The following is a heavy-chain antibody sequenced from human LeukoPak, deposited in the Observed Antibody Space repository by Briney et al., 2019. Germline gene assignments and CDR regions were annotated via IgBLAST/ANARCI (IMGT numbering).Heavy chain of an antibody. CDR1: GFTFSSYA. V-gene: IGHV3-30-3*01. CDR3: ARRSIAAHNFDY. D-gene: IGHD6-6*01. CDR2: ISYDGSNK. Sequence: GRSLRLSCAASGFTFSSYAMHWVRQAPGKGLEWVAVISYDGSNKYYADSVKGRFTISRDNSKNTLYLQMNSLRAEDTAVYYCARRSIAAHNFDYWGQGTLVTVSS. J-gene: IGHJ4*02.